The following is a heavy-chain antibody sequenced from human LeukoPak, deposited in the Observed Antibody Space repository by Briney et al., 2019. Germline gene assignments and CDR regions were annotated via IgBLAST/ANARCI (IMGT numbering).Heavy chain of an antibody. CDR1: GFTFSSYA. CDR2: ISYDGSNK. D-gene: IGHD5-18*01. J-gene: IGHJ3*02. V-gene: IGHV3-30-3*01. Sequence: GGSLRLSCAASGFTFSSYAMHWVRQAPGKGLEWVAVISYDGSNKYYADSVKGRFTISRDNSKNTLYLQMNSLRAEDTAVYYCAREGSYSYGASDAFDIWGQGTMVTVSS. CDR3: AREGSYSYGASDAFDI.